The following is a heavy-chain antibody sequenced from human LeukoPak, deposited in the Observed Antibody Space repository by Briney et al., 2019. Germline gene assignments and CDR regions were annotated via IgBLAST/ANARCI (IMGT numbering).Heavy chain of an antibody. D-gene: IGHD4-17*01. J-gene: IGHJ4*02. CDR2: INPNSGGT. V-gene: IGHV1-2*06. Sequence: ASVKVSCKASGYTFTGCYMHWVRPATGRGLEWMGRINPNSGGTNYAQKFQGRVTMTRDTSISTAYMELSRLRSDDTAVYYCARDGGRTVTTSFDYWGQGTLVTVSS. CDR3: ARDGGRTVTTSFDY. CDR1: GYTFTGCY.